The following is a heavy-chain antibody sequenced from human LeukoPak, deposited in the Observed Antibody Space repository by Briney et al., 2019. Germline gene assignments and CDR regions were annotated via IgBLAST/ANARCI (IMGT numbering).Heavy chain of an antibody. Sequence: PSETLSLTCAVYGGSFSGYYWSWIRQPPGKGLEWIGEINHSGSTNYNPSLKSRVTISVDTSKSQFSLKLSSVTAPDTAVYYCAREHIVVVTATDYYYYGMDVWGQGTTVTVSS. CDR2: INHSGST. CDR3: AREHIVVVTATDYYYYGMDV. J-gene: IGHJ6*02. D-gene: IGHD2-21*02. CDR1: GGSFSGYY. V-gene: IGHV4-34*01.